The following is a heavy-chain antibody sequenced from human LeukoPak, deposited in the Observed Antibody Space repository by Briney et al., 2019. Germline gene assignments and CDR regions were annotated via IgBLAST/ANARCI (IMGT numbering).Heavy chain of an antibody. CDR2: INPNSGGT. V-gene: IGHV1-2*02. CDR1: GYTFTGYY. CDR3: ARFNSGWYGAFDI. Sequence: ASVKVSCMASGYTFTGYYMHWVRQAPGQGLEWMGWINPNSGGTNYAQKFQGRVTMTRDTSISTAYMELSRLRSDDTAVYYCARFNSGWYGAFDIWGQGTMVTVSS. J-gene: IGHJ3*02. D-gene: IGHD6-19*01.